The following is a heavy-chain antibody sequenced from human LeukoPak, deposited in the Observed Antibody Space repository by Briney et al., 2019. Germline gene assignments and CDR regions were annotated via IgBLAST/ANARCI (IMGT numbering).Heavy chain of an antibody. J-gene: IGHJ6*02. D-gene: IGHD3-10*02. CDR1: AFTFTYYS. V-gene: IGHV3-7*05. Sequence: GGSLRLSCAAYAFTFTYYSKTCVRQAPGRGLEWVARIKEDGSHIYYVDSVKGRFTISRDNAKKSLYLQMNSLRAEDTAVYYCARDLHYYVAMDVWGQGTTITVSS. CDR2: IKEDGSHI. CDR3: ARDLHYYVAMDV.